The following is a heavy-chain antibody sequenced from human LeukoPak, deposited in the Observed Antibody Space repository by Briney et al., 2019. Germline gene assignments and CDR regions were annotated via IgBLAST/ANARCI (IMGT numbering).Heavy chain of an antibody. D-gene: IGHD3-10*01. V-gene: IGHV1-2*02. CDR1: GYTFTGYY. CDR3: AREGREFGPHKLAGFDY. J-gene: IGHJ4*02. CDR2: INPNSGAT. Sequence: ASVKVSCKTSGYTFTGYYMHWVRQAPGQGLEWMGWINPNSGATNYVQEFQGRVTMTRDTSITTAYMELSGLRSDDTAVYYCAREGREFGPHKLAGFDYWGQGTLVTVSS.